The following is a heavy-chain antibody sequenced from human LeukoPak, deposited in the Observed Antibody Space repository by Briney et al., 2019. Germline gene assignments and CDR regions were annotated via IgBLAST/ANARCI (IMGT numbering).Heavy chain of an antibody. V-gene: IGHV4-31*03. CDR3: ARDLVVGGASRLDS. D-gene: IGHD2-15*01. Sequence: SETLSLTCTVSGGSISSGGCYWSWIRQHPGKGLEWIGYIYYSGSTYYNPSLESRAAISVDTSKNQFSLKLSFVTAADTAVYYCARDLVVGGASRLDSWGQGTLVTVSS. CDR1: GGSISSGGCY. CDR2: IYYSGST. J-gene: IGHJ4*02.